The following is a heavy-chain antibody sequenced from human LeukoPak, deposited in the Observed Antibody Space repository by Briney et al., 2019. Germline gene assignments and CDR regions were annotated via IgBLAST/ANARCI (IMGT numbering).Heavy chain of an antibody. D-gene: IGHD5-12*01. V-gene: IGHV3-21*01. CDR3: ARESSGYDPNWFDP. J-gene: IGHJ5*02. CDR2: ISSSSSYV. Sequence: GGSLRLSCAASGFTFSSYRMNWVRQAPGKGLEWVSSISSSSSYVYYADSVKGRFTISRDNAKNSLYLQMNSLRAEDTAVYYCARESSGYDPNWFDPWGQGTLVTVSS. CDR1: GFTFSSYR.